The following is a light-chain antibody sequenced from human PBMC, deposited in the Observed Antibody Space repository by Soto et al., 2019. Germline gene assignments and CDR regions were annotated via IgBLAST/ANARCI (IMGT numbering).Light chain of an antibody. CDR2: RAS. V-gene: IGKV3D-7*01. J-gene: IGKJ1*01. CDR1: QRFGSSN. Sequence: EIVLTQSPGTLSLTPGERGKICWRASQRFGSSNLAWYQQKPGQAPRLLIYRASTRATGIPARFSGSGSGTEFTLTISSLQSEDFTVYSCLQYHNLWAFGQGVKVDI. CDR3: LQYHNLWA.